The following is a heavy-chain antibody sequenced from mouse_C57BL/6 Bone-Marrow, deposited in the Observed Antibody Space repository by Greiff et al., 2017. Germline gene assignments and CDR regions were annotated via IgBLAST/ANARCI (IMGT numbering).Heavy chain of an antibody. CDR1: GYAFSSYW. D-gene: IGHD1-1*01. CDR2: FYPGDGDT. CDR3: ARYPPHYSGSSHWYFDV. V-gene: IGHV1-80*01. Sequence: QVQLQQSGAELVKPGASVKISCKASGYAFSSYWMNWVKQRPGKGLEWIGQFYPGDGDTNYNGKFKGKATLTADKSSNTAYMKLSSLTSKDSAVYFCARYPPHYSGSSHWYFDVWGTGTTVTVSS. J-gene: IGHJ1*03.